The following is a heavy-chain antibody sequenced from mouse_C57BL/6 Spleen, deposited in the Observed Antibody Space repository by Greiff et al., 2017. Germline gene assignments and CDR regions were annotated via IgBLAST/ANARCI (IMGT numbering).Heavy chain of an antibody. D-gene: IGHD4-1*01. J-gene: IGHJ3*01. Sequence: QVQLQQSGAELVRPGASVKLSCKASGYTFTDYYINWVKQRPGQGLEWIARIYPGSGNTYSNEKFKGKATLTAEKSSSTAYMQLSSLTSEDSAVYFCARGDWDGFAYWGQGTLVTVSA. CDR1: GYTFTDYY. V-gene: IGHV1-76*01. CDR2: IYPGSGNT. CDR3: ARGDWDGFAY.